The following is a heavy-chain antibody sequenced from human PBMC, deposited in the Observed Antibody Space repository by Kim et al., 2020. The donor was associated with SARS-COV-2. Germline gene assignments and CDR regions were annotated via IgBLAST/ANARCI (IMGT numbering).Heavy chain of an antibody. J-gene: IGHJ1*01. CDR3: ARGVAVAGTGEYFQH. CDR2: IYYSGST. Sequence: SETLSLTCTVSGGSISSYYWSWIRQPPGKGLEWIGYIYYSGSTNYNPSLKSRVTISVDMSKNQFSLKLSSVTAADTAVYSCARGVAVAGTGEYFQHWGQGTLVPVS. D-gene: IGHD6-19*01. CDR1: GGSISSYY. V-gene: IGHV4-59*13.